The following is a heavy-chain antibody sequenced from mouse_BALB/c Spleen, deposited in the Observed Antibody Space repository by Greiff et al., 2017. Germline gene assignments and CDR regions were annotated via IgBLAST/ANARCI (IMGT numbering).Heavy chain of an antibody. CDR1: GYSITSDYA. CDR2: ISYSGST. V-gene: IGHV3-2*02. J-gene: IGHJ1*01. D-gene: IGHD1-1*01. Sequence: EVKLQESGPGLVKPSQSLSLTCTVTGYSITSDYAWNWIRQFPGNKLEWMGYISYSGSTSYNPSLKSRISITRDTSKNQFFLQLNSVTTEDTATYYCALDYYGSSLWYFDVWGAGTTVTVSS. CDR3: ALDYYGSSLWYFDV.